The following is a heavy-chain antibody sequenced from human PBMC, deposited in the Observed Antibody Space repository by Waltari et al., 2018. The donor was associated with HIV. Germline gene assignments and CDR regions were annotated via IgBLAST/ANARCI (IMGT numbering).Heavy chain of an antibody. D-gene: IGHD3-9*01. V-gene: IGHV3-72*01. CDR3: TRSLRFFDWYEY. Sequence: EVQLVESGGDLVQSGGCLRLSCAASGFIFSDHDMDWVRQAPGRGLDWVGRSREKADGHTTEYAASVKGRFTISRYDSKNSVYLEMKSLKTEDTAVYYCTRSLRFFDWYEYWGQGTLVTVSS. CDR1: GFIFSDHD. CDR2: SREKADGHTT. J-gene: IGHJ4*02.